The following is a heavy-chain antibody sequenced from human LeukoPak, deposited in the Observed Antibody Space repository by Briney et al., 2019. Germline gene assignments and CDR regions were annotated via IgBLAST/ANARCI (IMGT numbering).Heavy chain of an antibody. CDR2: INPNSAGT. V-gene: IGHV1-2*06. Sequence: ASVKDSCKASGYSFTGYYIHWVRQAPGQGLEWMGRINPNSAGTNYAQKFQGRVTMTRDTSINTAYMELSRLRSDDTAVYYCAREYSYAHYFDNWGQGNLVTVSS. J-gene: IGHJ4*02. CDR1: GYSFTGYY. CDR3: AREYSYAHYFDN. D-gene: IGHD5-18*01.